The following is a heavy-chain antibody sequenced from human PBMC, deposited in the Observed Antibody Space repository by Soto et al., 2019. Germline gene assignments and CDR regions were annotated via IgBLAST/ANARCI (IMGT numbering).Heavy chain of an antibody. Sequence: ASVKVSCKASGYTFTNFGIRWVRQAPGQRLEKMGWISAGNGNTKYAQKFQGRVTITRDTSASTAYMELSSLRSEDTAVYYCARDRRYYDFWSGYYKVNWFDPWGQGTLVTVSS. CDR1: GYTFTNFG. V-gene: IGHV1-18*01. CDR2: ISAGNGNT. J-gene: IGHJ5*02. D-gene: IGHD3-3*01. CDR3: ARDRRYYDFWSGYYKVNWFDP.